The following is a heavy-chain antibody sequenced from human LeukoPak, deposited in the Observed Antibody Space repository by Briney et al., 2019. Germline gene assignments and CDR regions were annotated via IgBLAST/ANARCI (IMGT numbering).Heavy chain of an antibody. V-gene: IGHV1-18*01. CDR2: ISAYNGNT. D-gene: IGHD3-22*01. CDR3: ARVRNYYDSRGATYFDY. J-gene: IGHJ4*02. Sequence: ASVKVSCKASVYSFTSYGISWVRQAPGQGLDWMGWISAYNGNTNYAQKLQGRVTMTTDTSTSTAYMELRSLRSDDTAVYYCARVRNYYDSRGATYFDYWGQGTLVTVSS. CDR1: VYSFTSYG.